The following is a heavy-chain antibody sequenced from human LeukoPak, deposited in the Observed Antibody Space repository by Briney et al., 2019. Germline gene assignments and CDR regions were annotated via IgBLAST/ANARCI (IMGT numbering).Heavy chain of an antibody. J-gene: IGHJ4*02. CDR1: GYTITGYY. D-gene: IGHD1-26*01. Sequence: ASVKVSCKASGYTITGYYMHWVRQAPGQGLEWMGRINPNSGGTNYAQKFQGRVTMTRDTSISTAYMELSRLRSDDTAVYYCARPSSGSGSKPALDYWGQGTLVTVSS. CDR3: ARPSSGSGSKPALDY. CDR2: INPNSGGT. V-gene: IGHV1-2*06.